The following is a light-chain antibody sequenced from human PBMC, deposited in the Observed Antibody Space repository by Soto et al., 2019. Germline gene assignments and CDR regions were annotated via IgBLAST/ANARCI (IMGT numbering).Light chain of an antibody. V-gene: IGLV2-23*02. CDR1: SSDVGSYNV. Sequence: QSVLTQPASVSGSPGQSITISCTGTSSDVGSYNVVSWYQQHPGKAPKLMIYEVTERPSGVSNRFSGSKSGNTASLTVSWLQAEDEADYYCSSYAGSGVVIFGGWTKLTVL. CDR3: SSYAGSGVVI. J-gene: IGLJ2*01. CDR2: EVT.